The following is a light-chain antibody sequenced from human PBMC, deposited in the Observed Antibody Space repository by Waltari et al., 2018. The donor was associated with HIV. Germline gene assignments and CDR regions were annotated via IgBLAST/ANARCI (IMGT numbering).Light chain of an antibody. CDR2: CAS. J-gene: IGKJ2*03. CDR3: QQYVQTPYR. V-gene: IGKV4-1*01. CDR1: RSLVPPVTNQTY. Sequence: VVLHSQHSLNLPLGGSANVYCDSSRSLVPPVTNQTYLAWYRQKTGQPPKLLVYCASFRESGVSARFVGAGSGTDFTLTISAVQAEDASTYFCQQYVQTPYRFGQGTRL.